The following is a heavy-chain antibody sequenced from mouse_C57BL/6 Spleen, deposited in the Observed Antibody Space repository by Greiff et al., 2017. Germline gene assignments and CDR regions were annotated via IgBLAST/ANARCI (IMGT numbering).Heavy chain of an antibody. CDR2: IYIGKGYT. Sequence: EVQLQESGAELVRPGSSVKMSCKTSGYTFTSYGINWVKQRPGQGLEWIGYIYIGKGYTEYNEKFKGKATLTSDTSSSTAYMQLSSLTSEDSAIYFCARSPYYGSSLGFDYWGQGTTLTVSS. D-gene: IGHD1-1*01. V-gene: IGHV1-58*01. CDR1: GYTFTSYG. J-gene: IGHJ2*01. CDR3: ARSPYYGSSLGFDY.